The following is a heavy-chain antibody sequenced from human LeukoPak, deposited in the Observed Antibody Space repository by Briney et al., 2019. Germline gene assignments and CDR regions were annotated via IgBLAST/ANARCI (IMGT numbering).Heavy chain of an antibody. CDR1: GITLSNYG. Sequence: HTGGSLRLSCAVSGITLSNYGMSWVRQAPGKGLEWVAGLSGSGGGTNYADSVQGRFTISRDNAKNSLYLQMNSLRAEDTAVYYCARGPPVGFECSSTSCYTGSNAPYFDYWGQGTLVTVSS. CDR2: LSGSGGGT. D-gene: IGHD2-2*02. V-gene: IGHV3-23*01. CDR3: ARGPPVGFECSSTSCYTGSNAPYFDY. J-gene: IGHJ4*02.